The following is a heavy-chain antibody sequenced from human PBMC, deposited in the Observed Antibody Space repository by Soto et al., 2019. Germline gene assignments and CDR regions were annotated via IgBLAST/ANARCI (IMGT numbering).Heavy chain of an antibody. J-gene: IGHJ4*02. Sequence: PSETLSLSCTVSGGSISSGGYYWSWIRQHPGKGLEWIGYIYYSGSTYYNPSLKSRVTISVDTSKNQFSLKLSSVTAADTAVYYCAISYSSSWYGLKVDYWGQGTLVTVSS. D-gene: IGHD6-13*01. CDR2: IYYSGST. CDR3: AISYSSSWYGLKVDY. CDR1: GGSISSGGYY. V-gene: IGHV4-31*03.